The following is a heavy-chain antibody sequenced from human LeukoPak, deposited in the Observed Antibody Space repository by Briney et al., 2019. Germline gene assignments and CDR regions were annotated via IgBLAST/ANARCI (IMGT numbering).Heavy chain of an antibody. CDR3: AKDLSYGSYSFDS. J-gene: IGHJ4*02. CDR2: ITFDGNSK. D-gene: IGHD3-10*01. V-gene: IGHV3-30*18. Sequence: PGRSLRLSCAASGFPFSIYGMHWVRQAPGKGLEWVAIITFDGNSKSYADSVKGRFTVSRDNSKNTLYLQMSSLRTEDTAVYYCAKDLSYGSYSFDSWGQGALVTVSS. CDR1: GFPFSIYG.